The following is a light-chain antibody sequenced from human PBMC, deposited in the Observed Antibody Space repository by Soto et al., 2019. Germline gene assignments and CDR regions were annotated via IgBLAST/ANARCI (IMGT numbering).Light chain of an antibody. Sequence: DIQMTQSPSSLSASVGYRVTITCRASQSISNSLTWYQQKPVKAPKLLIYAASTLHTGVPSRFSGSGSGTDYTLTISSLQPEDFATYHCQQYDHLPITFGKGTQLEI. V-gene: IGKV1-39*01. CDR3: QQYDHLPIT. CDR1: QSISNS. J-gene: IGKJ5*01. CDR2: AAS.